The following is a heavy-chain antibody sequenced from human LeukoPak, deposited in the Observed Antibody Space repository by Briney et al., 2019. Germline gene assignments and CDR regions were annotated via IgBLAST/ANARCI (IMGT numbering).Heavy chain of an antibody. J-gene: IGHJ3*02. CDR1: GFTFSSYN. V-gene: IGHV3-21*01. D-gene: IGHD4-23*01. CDR2: ITSSSDYI. CDR3: ARGQDTVVTSRDAFDI. Sequence: GGSLRLSCAASGFTFSSYNMNWVRQAPGKGLEWVSSITSSSDYIYYADSVKGRFTISRDNAKNSLYLQMNSLRAEDTAVYYCARGQDTVVTSRDAFDIWGQGTMVTVSS.